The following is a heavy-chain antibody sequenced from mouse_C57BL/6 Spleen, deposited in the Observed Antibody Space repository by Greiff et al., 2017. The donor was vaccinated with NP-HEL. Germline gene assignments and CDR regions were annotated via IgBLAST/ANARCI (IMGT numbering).Heavy chain of an antibody. CDR2: ISNGGGST. J-gene: IGHJ4*01. CDR1: GFTFSDYY. CDR3: ARHRIYYDYDDDYYAMDY. D-gene: IGHD2-4*01. Sequence: EVKLMESGGGLVQPGGSLKLSCAASGFTFSDYYMYWVRQTPEKRLEWVAYISNGGGSTYYPDTVKGRFTISRDNAKNTLYLQMSRLKSEDTAMYYCARHRIYYDYDDDYYAMDYWGQGTSVTVSS. V-gene: IGHV5-12*01.